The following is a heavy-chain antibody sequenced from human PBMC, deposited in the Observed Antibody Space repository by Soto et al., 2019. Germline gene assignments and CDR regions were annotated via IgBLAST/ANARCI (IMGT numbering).Heavy chain of an antibody. V-gene: IGHV1-69*02. CDR2: IIPILGIA. Sequence: QVQLVQSGAEVKKPGSSVKVSFKASGGTFSSYTISWVRQAPGQGLEWMGRIIPILGIANYAQKFQGRVTITADKSTSTAYMELSSLRSEDTAVYYCARVLGYCSGGSCYRPGAFDIWGQGTMVTVSS. J-gene: IGHJ3*02. D-gene: IGHD2-15*01. CDR1: GGTFSSYT. CDR3: ARVLGYCSGGSCYRPGAFDI.